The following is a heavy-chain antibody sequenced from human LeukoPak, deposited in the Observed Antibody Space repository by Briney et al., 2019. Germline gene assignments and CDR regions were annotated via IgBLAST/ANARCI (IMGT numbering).Heavy chain of an antibody. CDR3: ARGVPQIN. V-gene: IGHV3-30-3*01. CDR1: GFTFSSYA. J-gene: IGHJ4*02. D-gene: IGHD2-2*01. CDR2: ISYDGSNK. Sequence: GGSLRLSCAASGFTFSSYAIHWVRQAPGKGLEWVAVISYDGSNKYYADSVKGRFTISRDNSKNTLYLQMNSLRAEDTAVYYCARGVPQINWGQGTLVTVSS.